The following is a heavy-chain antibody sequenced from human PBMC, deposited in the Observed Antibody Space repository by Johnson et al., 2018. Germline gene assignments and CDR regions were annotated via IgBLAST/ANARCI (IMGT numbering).Heavy chain of an antibody. V-gene: IGHV1-69*01. CDR2: IIPMFGTA. D-gene: IGHD3-10*01. CDR3: ARGSGTFMVNDAFDF. J-gene: IGHJ3*01. Sequence: QVQLVESGAEVKKPGSSVKLSCKASGGTFSNYPFTWVRQAPGQGLEWMGGIIPMFGTANYAQKFQGRVTITADDCTRTAERELTSLRSDDTAVYFCARGSGTFMVNDAFDFWGQGTMVTVSS. CDR1: GGTFSNYP.